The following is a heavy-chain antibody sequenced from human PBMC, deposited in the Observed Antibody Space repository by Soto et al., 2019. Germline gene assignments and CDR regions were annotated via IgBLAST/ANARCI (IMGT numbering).Heavy chain of an antibody. CDR3: ARDGNWNYFHFYGMDV. D-gene: IGHD1-1*01. J-gene: IGHJ6*02. CDR2: FSYDGSNK. Sequence: GGSLRLSCAASGFTFSSYAMHWVRQAPGKGLEWVAVFSYDGSNKYYADSVKGRFTISRDNSKNTLYLQMNSLRAEDTAVYYCARDGNWNYFHFYGMDVWGQGTTVTVSS. V-gene: IGHV3-30*03. CDR1: GFTFSSYA.